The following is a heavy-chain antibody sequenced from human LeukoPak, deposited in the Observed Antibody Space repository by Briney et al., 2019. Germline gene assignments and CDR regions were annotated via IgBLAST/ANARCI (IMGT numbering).Heavy chain of an antibody. Sequence: ASVKVSCKASGYTFTSYYMHWVRQAPGQGLEWMGWINPNSGGTNYAQKFQGRVTMTRDTSISTAYMELSRLRSDDTAVYYCARGNLRFLEWLSDGYYYYMDVWGKGTTVTVSS. V-gene: IGHV1-2*02. CDR1: GYTFTSYY. CDR3: ARGNLRFLEWLSDGYYYYMDV. J-gene: IGHJ6*03. D-gene: IGHD3-3*01. CDR2: INPNSGGT.